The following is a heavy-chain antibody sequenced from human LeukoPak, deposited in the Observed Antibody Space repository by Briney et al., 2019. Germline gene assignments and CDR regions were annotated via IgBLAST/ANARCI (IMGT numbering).Heavy chain of an antibody. CDR3: ARVKCSSTSCYYVLYYYYMDV. CDR2: FSAYNGNT. D-gene: IGHD2-2*01. Sequence: ASVKVSCKASGYTFTSYGISWVRQAPGQGLEWMGWFSAYNGNTNYAQKLQGRVTMTTDTSTSTAYMELRSLRSDDTAVYYCARVKCSSTSCYYVLYYYYMDVWGKGTTVTVSS. J-gene: IGHJ6*03. CDR1: GYTFTSYG. V-gene: IGHV1-18*01.